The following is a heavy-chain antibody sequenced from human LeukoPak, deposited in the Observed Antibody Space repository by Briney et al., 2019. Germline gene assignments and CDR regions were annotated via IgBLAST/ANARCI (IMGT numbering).Heavy chain of an antibody. CDR3: AKDLGVVPDWFDP. Sequence: GGSLRLSCAASGFTFSNYAMSWVRQAPGKGLEWVSTISGSGGSTYYADSVRGRFTISRDNSKNTLYLKLSSLRAEDTAVYYCAKDLGVVPDWFDPWGQGTLVTVSS. J-gene: IGHJ5*02. CDR1: GFTFSNYA. D-gene: IGHD2-2*01. CDR2: ISGSGGST. V-gene: IGHV3-23*01.